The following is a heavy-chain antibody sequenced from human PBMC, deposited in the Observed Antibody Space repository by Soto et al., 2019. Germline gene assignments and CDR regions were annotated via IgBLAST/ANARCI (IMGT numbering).Heavy chain of an antibody. Sequence: QVQLVQSGAEVKKPGSSVKVSCKASGGTFSSYAISWVRQAPGQGLEWMGGIIPIFGTAKYAQKFQGRVTITADESTSTAYMELSSLRSEDTAVYYCARVYLQDGYNSAVGDYWGQGTLVTVSS. D-gene: IGHD5-12*01. J-gene: IGHJ4*02. CDR1: GGTFSSYA. CDR2: IIPIFGTA. V-gene: IGHV1-69*01. CDR3: ARVYLQDGYNSAVGDY.